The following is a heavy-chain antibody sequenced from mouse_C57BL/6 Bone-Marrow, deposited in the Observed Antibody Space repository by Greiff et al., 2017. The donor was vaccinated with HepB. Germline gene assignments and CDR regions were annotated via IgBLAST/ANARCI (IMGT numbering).Heavy chain of an antibody. CDR1: GYSITSDY. Sequence: EVKLQESGAGLAKPSQTLSLTCSATGYSITSDYWNWIRKFPGNKLEYMGYISNSGSTYYNPSRKSRISITRDTSKNQYYLQLNSVTTEDTATYYCARSIYYDYEGYAMDYWGQGTSVTVSS. D-gene: IGHD2-4*01. CDR3: ARSIYYDYEGYAMDY. CDR2: ISNSGST. V-gene: IGHV3-8*01. J-gene: IGHJ4*01.